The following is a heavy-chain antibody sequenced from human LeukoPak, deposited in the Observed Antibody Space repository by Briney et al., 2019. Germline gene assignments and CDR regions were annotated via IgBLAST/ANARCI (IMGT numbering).Heavy chain of an antibody. V-gene: IGHV4-38-2*02. J-gene: IGHJ5*02. Sequence: SETLSLTCTVSGYSISSGYYWSWIRQPPGKGLEWIGEINHSGSTNYNPSLKSRVTISVDTSKNQFSLKLSSVTAADTAVYYCAKDPVRWFGDNWFDPWGQGTLVTVSS. CDR3: AKDPVRWFGDNWFDP. CDR1: GYSISSGYY. CDR2: INHSGST. D-gene: IGHD3-10*01.